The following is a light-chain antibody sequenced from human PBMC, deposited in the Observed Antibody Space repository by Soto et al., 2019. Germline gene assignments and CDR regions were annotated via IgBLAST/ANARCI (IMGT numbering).Light chain of an antibody. CDR2: SNN. V-gene: IGLV1-44*01. J-gene: IGLJ1*01. CDR1: TSNIGSNT. CDR3: ASSDASRNAYV. Sequence: QSVLTQPPSTSGTPGQRVTISCSGTTSNIGSNTVNWYQHLPGTAPKLLIYSNNQRPSGVPDRFSGSKSGTSASLAVSGLQSEYEAHYSCASSDASRNAYVFSTVSKVA.